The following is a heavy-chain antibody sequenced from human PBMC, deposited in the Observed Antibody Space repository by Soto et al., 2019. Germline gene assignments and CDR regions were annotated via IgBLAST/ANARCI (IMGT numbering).Heavy chain of an antibody. CDR3: ARGLQYPLYYYYGMDV. D-gene: IGHD4-4*01. CDR2: IWYDGSNK. CDR1: GFTFSSYG. V-gene: IGHV3-33*01. J-gene: IGHJ6*02. Sequence: GGSLRLSCAASGFTFSSYGMHWVRQAPGKGLEWVAVIWYDGSNKYYADSVKGRFTISRDNSKNTLYLQMNSLRAEDTAVYYCARGLQYPLYYYYGMDVWGQGTTVTVSS.